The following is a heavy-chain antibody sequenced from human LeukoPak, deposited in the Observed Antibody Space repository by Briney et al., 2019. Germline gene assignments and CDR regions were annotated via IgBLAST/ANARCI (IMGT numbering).Heavy chain of an antibody. D-gene: IGHD1-26*01. CDR2: IRSKANSYAT. J-gene: IGHJ5*02. CDR3: TRVGASNDH. V-gene: IGHV3-73*01. Sequence: PGGSLRLSCAASGFTFSDSDMHWVRQASGRGLEWVGRIRSKANSYATAYAASVKGRFTISRDDSKNTAYLQMNSLRTEDTAVYYCTRVGASNDHWGQGTLVTASS. CDR1: GFTFSDSD.